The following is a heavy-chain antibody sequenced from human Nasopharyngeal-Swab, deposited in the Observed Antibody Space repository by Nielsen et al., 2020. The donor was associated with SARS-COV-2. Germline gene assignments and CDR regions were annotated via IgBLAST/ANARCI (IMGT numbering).Heavy chain of an antibody. V-gene: IGHV4-61*07. Sequence: WIRQCPGKGLEWIGYIYYSGSTNYNPSLKSRVTISVDTSKNQFSLKLSSVTAADTAVYYCARRGVVVRGGYYFDYWGQGTLVTVSS. CDR3: ARRGVVVRGGYYFDY. D-gene: IGHD2-15*01. CDR2: IYYSGST. J-gene: IGHJ4*02.